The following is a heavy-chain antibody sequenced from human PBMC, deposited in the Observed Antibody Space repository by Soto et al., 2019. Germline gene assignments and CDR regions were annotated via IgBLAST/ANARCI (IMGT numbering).Heavy chain of an antibody. CDR1: GGSISSTGHY. Sequence: QLQLQESGPGLVKPSETLSLTCSVSGGSISSTGHYWGWIRQPPGKGLEWIGNIYYAGSPYYNPPPKSRVTRSVDTSRNHFSLALTSVTAADTAVYYCARLMGVVPVDYWGQGALVTVSS. V-gene: IGHV4-39*02. CDR3: ARLMGVVPVDY. J-gene: IGHJ4*02. D-gene: IGHD2-15*01. CDR2: IYYAGSP.